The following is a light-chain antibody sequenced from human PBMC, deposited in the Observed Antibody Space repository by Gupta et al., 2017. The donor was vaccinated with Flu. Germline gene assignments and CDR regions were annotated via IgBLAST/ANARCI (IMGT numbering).Light chain of an antibody. CDR3: QQYYNTPQW. J-gene: IGKJ1*01. V-gene: IGKV4-1*01. CDR2: WAS. Sequence: SLVKRATINCKSSQSVLYSSNNKNYLAWYQQKPGQPPKLLIYWASTRESGVPDRFSGSGSGTDFTLTISSLRAEDVAIYYCQQYYNTPQWFGQGTKLEIK. CDR1: QSVLYSSNNKNY.